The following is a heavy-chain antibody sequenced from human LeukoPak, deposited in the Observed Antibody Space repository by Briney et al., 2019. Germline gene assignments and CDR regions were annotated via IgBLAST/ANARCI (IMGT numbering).Heavy chain of an antibody. CDR2: ISSSSSYI. D-gene: IGHD6-13*01. Sequence: PGGSLRLSCAASGFTFSSYSMNWVRQAPGKGLEWVSSISSSSSYIYYADSVKGRFTISRDNAKNSLYLQMNSLRAEDTAVYYCARDLLAAVPNGGMDVWGQGTTVTVSS. J-gene: IGHJ6*02. CDR3: ARDLLAAVPNGGMDV. CDR1: GFTFSSYS. V-gene: IGHV3-21*01.